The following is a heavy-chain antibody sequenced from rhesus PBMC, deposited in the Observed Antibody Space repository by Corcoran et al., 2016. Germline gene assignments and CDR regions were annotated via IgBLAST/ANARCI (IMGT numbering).Heavy chain of an antibody. J-gene: IGHJ3*01. CDR1: GYSISGYY. CDR3: ARGGSGYASFDF. D-gene: IGHD5-24*01. Sequence: QVQLQESGPGLVKPSETLSLTCAVSGYSISGYYWSWIRQAPGKGLEWIGYITYSGSTSYNPSLKSRVTISKDTSKNQFSLKLSSVTAADPAVYYCARGGSGYASFDFWGQGLRVTVSS. V-gene: IGHV4-122*02. CDR2: ITYSGST.